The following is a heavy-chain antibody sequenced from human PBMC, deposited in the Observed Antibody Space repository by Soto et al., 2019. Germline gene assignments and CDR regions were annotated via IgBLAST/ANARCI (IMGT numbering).Heavy chain of an antibody. Sequence: QITLRESGPTLVSPTQTLTLNCTFSGFSLTRSGVGVGWIRQPPGKALEWLALIFGDDDKRYSPSLRNRLTITKDTSKNQVVLTMIAMDPEDTATYYCAHRGMYFYFGSRGQGTLVTVSS. CDR2: IFGDDDK. D-gene: IGHD2-8*01. CDR1: GFSLTRSGVG. CDR3: AHRGMYFYFGS. J-gene: IGHJ4*02. V-gene: IGHV2-5*02.